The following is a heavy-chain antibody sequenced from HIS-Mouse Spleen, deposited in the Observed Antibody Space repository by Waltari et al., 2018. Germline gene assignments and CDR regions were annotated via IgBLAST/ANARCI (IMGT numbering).Heavy chain of an antibody. J-gene: IGHJ5*02. V-gene: IGHV4-39*01. D-gene: IGHD2-21*02. Sequence: QLQLQESGPGLVKPSETLSLTCPVPAGSISSSSYYWGWIRQPPGTGLEWIGSIYYSGSTYYNPSLKSRVTISVDTSKNQFSLKLSSVTAADTAVYYCARKRTASGWFDPWGQGTLVTVSS. CDR2: IYYSGST. CDR3: ARKRTASGWFDP. CDR1: AGSISSSSYY.